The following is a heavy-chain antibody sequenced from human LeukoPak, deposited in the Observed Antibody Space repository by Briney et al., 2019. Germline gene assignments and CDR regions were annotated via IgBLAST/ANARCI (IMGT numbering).Heavy chain of an antibody. Sequence: GGSLRLSCAASGFTFSDYYMSWIRQAPGKGLEWVSYISGSGSTIYYADSVKGRFTISRDNAKNSLYLQMNSLRAEDTAVYYCARDWGSGWYGASDAFDIWGQGTMVTVSS. CDR3: ARDWGSGWYGASDAFDI. CDR1: GFTFSDYY. CDR2: ISGSGSTI. J-gene: IGHJ3*02. D-gene: IGHD6-19*01. V-gene: IGHV3-11*01.